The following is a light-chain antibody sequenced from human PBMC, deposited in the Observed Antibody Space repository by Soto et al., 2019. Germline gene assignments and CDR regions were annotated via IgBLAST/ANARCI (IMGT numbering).Light chain of an antibody. J-gene: IGKJ4*01. V-gene: IGKV3-20*01. CDR3: QQFSSYPLT. CDR1: QTVRNNY. CDR2: DES. Sequence: IVLTQSPGTLSLSPGERATLSCRASQTVRNNYLAWYQQKPGQAPRLLIYDESSRATGIPDRLSGGGSGTDLNLTISRLEPEDFAVYYCQQFSSYPLTCGGGTKVDIK.